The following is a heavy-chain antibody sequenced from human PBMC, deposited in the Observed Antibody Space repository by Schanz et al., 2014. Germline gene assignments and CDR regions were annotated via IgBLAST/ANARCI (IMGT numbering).Heavy chain of an antibody. J-gene: IGHJ4*02. Sequence: QVQLVQSGAEVKEPGASVKLSCKSSGYTFTDYYMQWVRQAPGQGLEWMGRINPNSGGTNYAQKFQGRVTMTGDTSTSTVYMELSSLRSEDTAVYYCARELRLEYYFDYWGQGTQVTVSS. CDR1: GYTFTDYY. V-gene: IGHV1-2*06. CDR2: INPNSGGT. CDR3: ARELRLEYYFDY. D-gene: IGHD4-17*01.